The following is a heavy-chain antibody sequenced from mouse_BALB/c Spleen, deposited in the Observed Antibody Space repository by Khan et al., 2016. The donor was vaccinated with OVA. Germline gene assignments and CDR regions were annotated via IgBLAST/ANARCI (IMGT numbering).Heavy chain of an antibody. CDR3: TISYFNGYYFDQ. Sequence: EVQLVESGGDLVQPGGSRKLSCGASGFTFSSFGMHWIRQAPEKGLEWVAYISGDSHTIYYADTVKGRFTISRDNPKNNLFLQMTSLRSEDMALYYCTISYFNGYYFDQWGQGTTLTVSS. J-gene: IGHJ2*01. D-gene: IGHD1-1*01. CDR1: GFTFSSFG. V-gene: IGHV5-17*02. CDR2: ISGDSHTI.